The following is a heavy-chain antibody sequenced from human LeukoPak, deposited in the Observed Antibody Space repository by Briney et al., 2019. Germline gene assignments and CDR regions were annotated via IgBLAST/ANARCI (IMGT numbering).Heavy chain of an antibody. J-gene: IGHJ4*02. CDR1: GFTFADYT. CDR3: TRAGYSSGWGPAYH. Sequence: GGSLRLSCTASGFTFADYTMSWFRQAPGKGPEWVGFIRSKAYGGTTEFAASLKGRFTISRDDSKSIAYLQMNSLKTEDTAVYYCTRAGYSSGWGPAYHWGQGTQVTVSS. CDR2: IRSKAYGGTT. D-gene: IGHD6-19*01. V-gene: IGHV3-49*03.